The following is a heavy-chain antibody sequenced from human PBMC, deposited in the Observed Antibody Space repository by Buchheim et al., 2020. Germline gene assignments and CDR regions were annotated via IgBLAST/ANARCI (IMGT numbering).Heavy chain of an antibody. CDR1: GYTFTSYY. CDR3: ARDTLVGASSYYYYMDV. V-gene: IGHV1-46*01. CDR2: INPSGGST. Sequence: QVQLVQSGAEVKKPGASVKVSCKASGYTFTSYYMHWVRQAPGQGLEWMGIINPSGGSTSYAQKFQGRGTMTRGKSPTTVYMELSSLRSEDTAVYYCARDTLVGASSYYYYMDVWGKGTT. D-gene: IGHD1-26*01. J-gene: IGHJ6*03.